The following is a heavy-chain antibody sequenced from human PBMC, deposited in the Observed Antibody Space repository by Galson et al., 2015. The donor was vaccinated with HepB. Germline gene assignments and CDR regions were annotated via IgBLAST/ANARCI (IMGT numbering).Heavy chain of an antibody. Sequence: SVKVSCKASGYTSTSYAMHWVRQAPGQRLEWMGWINAGNGNTKYSQKFQGRVTITRDTSASTAYMELSSLRSEDTAVYYCARDNGKYYDILTGYYPTGYYHGMDVWGQGTTVTVSS. D-gene: IGHD3-9*01. CDR2: INAGNGNT. CDR1: GYTSTSYA. J-gene: IGHJ6*02. V-gene: IGHV1-3*01. CDR3: ARDNGKYYDILTGYYPTGYYHGMDV.